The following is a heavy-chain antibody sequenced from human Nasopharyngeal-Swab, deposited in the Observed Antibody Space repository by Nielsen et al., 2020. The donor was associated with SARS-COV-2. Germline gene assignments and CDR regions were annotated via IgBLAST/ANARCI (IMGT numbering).Heavy chain of an antibody. D-gene: IGHD1-26*01. CDR3: VREFEATGATYLDY. CDR1: GFTFSSYS. V-gene: IGHV3-21*01. CDR2: VSTSGTYI. Sequence: GGSLRLSCAASGFTFSSYSMNWVRQAPGKGLEWVSSVSTSGTYIYYADSVKGRFTISRDNAKNSLYLQMNSLRAEDTAVYYCVREFEATGATYLDYWGLGTLVTVSS. J-gene: IGHJ4*02.